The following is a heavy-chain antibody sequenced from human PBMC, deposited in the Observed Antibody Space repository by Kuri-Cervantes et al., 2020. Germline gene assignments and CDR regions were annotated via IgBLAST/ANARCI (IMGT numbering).Heavy chain of an antibody. J-gene: IGHJ4*02. CDR2: ICYSGST. CDR3: ARVNLRSSVYFDY. Sequence: SETLSLTCTVSGGSISSYDWSWIRQPPGKGLEWIGYICYSGSTNDNPSLKSRVTISVDTSKNQFSLKLSSVTAADTAVYYCARVNLRSSVYFDYWGQGTLVTVSS. V-gene: IGHV4-59*01. D-gene: IGHD6-19*01. CDR1: GGSISSYD.